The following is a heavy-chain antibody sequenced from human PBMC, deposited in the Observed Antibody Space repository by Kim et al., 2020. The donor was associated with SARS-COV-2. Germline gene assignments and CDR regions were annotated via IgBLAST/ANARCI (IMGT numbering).Heavy chain of an antibody. CDR1: GYSFTSYW. Sequence: GESLKISCKGSGYSFTSYWIGWVRQMPGKGLEWMGIIYPGDSDTRYSPSFQGQVTISADKSISTAYLQWSSLKASDTAMYYCASLTGVPAAISNNWYFDLWGRGTLVTVSS. CDR2: IYPGDSDT. J-gene: IGHJ2*01. CDR3: ASLTGVPAAISNNWYFDL. D-gene: IGHD2-2*01. V-gene: IGHV5-51*01.